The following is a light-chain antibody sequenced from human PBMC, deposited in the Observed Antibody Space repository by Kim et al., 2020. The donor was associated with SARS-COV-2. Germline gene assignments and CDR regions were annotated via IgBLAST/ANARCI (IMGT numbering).Light chain of an antibody. J-gene: IGKJ4*01. CDR2: DVS. CDR3: QQYGAYPLT. V-gene: IGKV1-5*01. CDR1: QSIGRL. Sequence: SASVGDRISITCRASQSIGRLLAWYQQRPGKTPKTLIYDVSNLQSGVPSRFSGSGSGTEFTLTISSLQPDDSATYYCQQYGAYPLTFGGGTKLEI.